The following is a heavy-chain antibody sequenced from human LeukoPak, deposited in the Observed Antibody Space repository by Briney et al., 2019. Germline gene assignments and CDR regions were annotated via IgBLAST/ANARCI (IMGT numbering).Heavy chain of an antibody. CDR2: IKEDGSET. V-gene: IGHV3-7*03. J-gene: IGHJ4*02. Sequence: GGSLRLSCAASGFPFNAYWMTWVRQAPGTGLEWVAIIKEDGSETYSMDSVKGRFTISRDNAKNSLYLQMNSLRGDDTAVYYCARVIWRQLAPFDYWGQGALVTVSS. CDR3: ARVIWRQLAPFDY. CDR1: GFPFNAYW. D-gene: IGHD6-13*01.